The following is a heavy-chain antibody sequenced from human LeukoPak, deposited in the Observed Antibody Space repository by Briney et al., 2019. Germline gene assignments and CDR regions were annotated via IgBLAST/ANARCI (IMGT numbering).Heavy chain of an antibody. CDR2: ISSSRTYI. CDR3: ARDSSGWT. J-gene: IGHJ5*02. D-gene: IGHD6-19*01. Sequence: KPGGSLRLSCAASGFTFSSYSMNWVRQAPGKGLEWVSSISSSRTYIYYAVSVKGRFTISRDNAKNSLYLQMNSLRAEDTAVYYCARDSSGWTWGQGTLVTVSS. CDR1: GFTFSSYS. V-gene: IGHV3-21*01.